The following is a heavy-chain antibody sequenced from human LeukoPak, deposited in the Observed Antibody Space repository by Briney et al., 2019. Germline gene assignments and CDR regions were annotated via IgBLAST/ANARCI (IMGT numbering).Heavy chain of an antibody. Sequence: GGSLRLSCAASGFTFGSYWMSWVRQAPGKGLEWVANIKQDGSQRYYVDSVKGRFTISRDNAKNSLYLQMISLRVEDTAPYYCARDRTVTTFASWGQGTLVTVSS. D-gene: IGHD4-17*01. V-gene: IGHV3-7*01. CDR2: IKQDGSQR. CDR1: GFTFGSYW. J-gene: IGHJ5*01. CDR3: ARDRTVTTFAS.